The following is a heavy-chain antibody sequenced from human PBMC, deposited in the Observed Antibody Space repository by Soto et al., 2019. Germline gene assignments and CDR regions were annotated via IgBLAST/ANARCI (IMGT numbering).Heavy chain of an antibody. V-gene: IGHV3-30-3*01. Sequence: LRLSCAASGFTFSSYAMHWVRQAPGKGLEWVAVISYDGSNKYYADSVKGRFTISRDNSKNTLYLQMNSLRAEDTAVYYCARDGYNYHYWGQGTLVTVSS. CDR3: ARDGYNYHY. CDR2: ISYDGSNK. CDR1: GFTFSSYA. J-gene: IGHJ4*02. D-gene: IGHD5-12*01.